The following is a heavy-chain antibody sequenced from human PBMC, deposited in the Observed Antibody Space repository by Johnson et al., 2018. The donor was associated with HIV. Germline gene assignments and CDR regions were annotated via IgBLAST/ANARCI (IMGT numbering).Heavy chain of an antibody. J-gene: IGHJ3*02. CDR3: ATLSGSYYAFDI. CDR1: GFTFSSYA. D-gene: IGHD1-26*01. V-gene: IGHV3-30-3*01. Sequence: QVQLVESGGDLVQPGGSLRLSCAASGFTFSSYAMHWVRQAPGKGLEWVAVISYDGSNKYYADSVKGRFTISRDNSKNTLYLQMNGLRSEDTAVYYCATLSGSYYAFDIWGQGTMVIVSS. CDR2: ISYDGSNK.